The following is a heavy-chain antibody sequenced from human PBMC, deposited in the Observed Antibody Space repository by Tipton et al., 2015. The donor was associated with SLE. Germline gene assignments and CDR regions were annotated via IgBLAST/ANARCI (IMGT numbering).Heavy chain of an antibody. Sequence: SLRLSCAASGFTFGSFAMHWVRQAPGKGLEWVAVTSFDGSNKYYADSVKGRFTISRDNAKNSLYLQMNSLRAEDTAVYYCARVPLSSGWSGLLDYWGQGTLVTVSS. CDR1: GFTFGSFA. CDR3: ARVPLSSGWSGLLDY. V-gene: IGHV3-30-3*01. CDR2: TSFDGSNK. D-gene: IGHD6-19*01. J-gene: IGHJ4*02.